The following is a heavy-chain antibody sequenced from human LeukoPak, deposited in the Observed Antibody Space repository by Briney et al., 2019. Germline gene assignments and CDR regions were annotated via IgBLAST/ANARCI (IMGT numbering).Heavy chain of an antibody. D-gene: IGHD2-15*01. CDR3: ARDGGDYFDY. CDR2: ISSSSSYI. J-gene: IGHJ4*02. V-gene: IGHV3-21*01. Sequence: GGSLRLSCAASGFTFSSYSMNWVRQAPGKGLKWVSSISSSSSYIYYADSVKGRFTISRDNAKNSLYLQMNSLRAEDTAVYYCARDGGDYFDYWGQGTLVTVSS. CDR1: GFTFSSYS.